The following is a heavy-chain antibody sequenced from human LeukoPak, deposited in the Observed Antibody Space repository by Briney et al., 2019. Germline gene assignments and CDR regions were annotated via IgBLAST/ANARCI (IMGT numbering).Heavy chain of an antibody. Sequence: ASVKVSCKASGYTFTSYAMHWVRQAPGQRLEWMGWINAGNGNTKYSQKFQGRVTITRDTSASTAYMELSRLRSDDTAVYYCARDPRGAVAAPTYYFDYWGQGTLVTVSS. V-gene: IGHV1-3*01. D-gene: IGHD6-19*01. CDR2: INAGNGNT. CDR3: ARDPRGAVAAPTYYFDY. CDR1: GYTFTSYA. J-gene: IGHJ4*02.